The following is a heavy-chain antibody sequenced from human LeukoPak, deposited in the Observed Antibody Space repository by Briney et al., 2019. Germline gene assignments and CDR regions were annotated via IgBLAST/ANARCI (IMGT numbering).Heavy chain of an antibody. Sequence: ASVKVSCKTSGYTFTSHYIHWVRQAPGQGLEHVGWINPANGGTNYAQKFQGRVIMTRDSSISTAYMQLSSLTSDDTAVYYCARSPSGQLDYWGRGTLVSVSS. V-gene: IGHV1-2*02. D-gene: IGHD1-1*01. CDR1: GYTFTSHY. CDR3: ARSPSGQLDY. CDR2: INPANGGT. J-gene: IGHJ4*02.